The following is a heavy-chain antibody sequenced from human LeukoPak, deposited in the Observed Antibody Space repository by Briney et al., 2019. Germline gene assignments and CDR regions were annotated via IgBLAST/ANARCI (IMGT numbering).Heavy chain of an antibody. CDR2: ISSSSSYI. Sequence: GGSLRLSCAASGFTFSSYSMNWVRQAPGKGLEWVSSISSSSSYIYYADSVKGRFTISRDNSKNTLYLQMNSLRAEDTAVYYCAKGSTPKDPPPFDCWGQGTLVTVSS. CDR1: GFTFSSYS. CDR3: AKGSTPKDPPPFDC. D-gene: IGHD2-15*01. J-gene: IGHJ4*02. V-gene: IGHV3-21*04.